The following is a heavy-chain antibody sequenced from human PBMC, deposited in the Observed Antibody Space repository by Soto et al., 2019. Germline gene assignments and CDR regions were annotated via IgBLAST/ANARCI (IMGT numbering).Heavy chain of an antibody. V-gene: IGHV3-30-3*01. D-gene: IGHD5-18*01. J-gene: IGHJ4*02. CDR1: GFAFNKYS. CDR3: ARDLRGIQDRYYFDN. Sequence: WGSLRLSCAASGFAFNKYSMHWVRQAPGKGLEWVGVILYDVGNKYYADSVKGRLTISRDNPKNTLYLQVNSLRGDDTAIYYCARDLRGIQDRYYFDNWGRGTLVTVSS. CDR2: ILYDVGNK.